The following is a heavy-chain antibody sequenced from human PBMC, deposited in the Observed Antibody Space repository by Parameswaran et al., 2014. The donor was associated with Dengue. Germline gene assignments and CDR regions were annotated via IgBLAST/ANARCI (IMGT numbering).Heavy chain of an antibody. Sequence: VRQAPGKGLVWVSRINGDGTTTTYADSVKGRFTISRDNSKNTLYLQMNSLRAEDTAVYYCTTAFNSSGQYGGAFDIWGQGTMVTVSS. CDR2: INGDGTTT. J-gene: IGHJ3*02. V-gene: IGHV3-74*01. CDR3: TTAFNSSGQYGGAFDI. D-gene: IGHD6-19*01.